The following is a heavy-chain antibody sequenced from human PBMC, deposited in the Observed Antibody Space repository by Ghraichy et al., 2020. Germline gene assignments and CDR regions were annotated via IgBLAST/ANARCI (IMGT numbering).Heavy chain of an antibody. CDR1: GYTFTHYA. CDR3: ARDRRDFLRFLPTYYFDY. D-gene: IGHD3-3*01. Sequence: ASVKVSCKASGYTFTHYALNWLRQAPGQRPEWMGWINPDNGDTKYSKNFQGRLTITTDTSASTAYLELSSLRSEDTAVYYCARDRRDFLRFLPTYYFDYWGQGTLVTVSS. J-gene: IGHJ4*02. V-gene: IGHV1-3*01. CDR2: INPDNGDT.